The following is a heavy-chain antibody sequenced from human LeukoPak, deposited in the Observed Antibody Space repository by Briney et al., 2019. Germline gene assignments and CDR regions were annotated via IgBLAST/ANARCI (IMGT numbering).Heavy chain of an antibody. CDR3: GEGH. CDR2: ISGSGDKT. J-gene: IGHJ4*02. V-gene: IGHV3-23*01. CDR1: GFTFSNFA. Sequence: GGSLRLSCAASGFTFSNFAMIWVRQAPGKGLEWVSAISGSGDKTHYADSVKGRFAISRDNSKSVLYMQLNNLRLEDTAVYYCGEGHWGRGTLVTVSS.